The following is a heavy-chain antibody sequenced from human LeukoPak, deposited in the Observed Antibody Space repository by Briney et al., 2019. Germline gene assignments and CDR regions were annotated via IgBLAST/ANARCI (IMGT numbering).Heavy chain of an antibody. CDR1: GFTFSSYV. V-gene: IGHV3-23*01. CDR3: AKGGSYTIDY. Sequence: GGSLRLSCAASGFTFSSYVMSWVRQAPGKGLEWVSAISGSGGSTYYADSVKGRFTISRDNSKNTLHLQMKSLTVEDTAVYYCAKGGSYTIDYWGQGILVSVSS. J-gene: IGHJ4*02. D-gene: IGHD1-26*01. CDR2: ISGSGGST.